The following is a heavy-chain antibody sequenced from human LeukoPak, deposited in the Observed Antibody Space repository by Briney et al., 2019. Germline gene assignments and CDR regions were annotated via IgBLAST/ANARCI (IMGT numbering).Heavy chain of an antibody. CDR1: GFTFSSYA. CDR3: ARSDYYGSSGYPLRPFDY. D-gene: IGHD3-22*01. Sequence: GGSLRLSCAASGFTFSSYAMHWVRQAPGKGLEWVAVISYDGSKKYYADSVKGRFTISRDNSKNTLHLQMNSLRAEDTAVYYCARSDYYGSSGYPLRPFDYWGQGTLVTVSS. CDR2: ISYDGSKK. V-gene: IGHV3-30-3*01. J-gene: IGHJ4*02.